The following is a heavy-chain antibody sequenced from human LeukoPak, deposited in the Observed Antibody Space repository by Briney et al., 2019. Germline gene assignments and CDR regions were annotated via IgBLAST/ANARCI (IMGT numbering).Heavy chain of an antibody. J-gene: IGHJ5*02. Sequence: SETLSLTCSVSGDSISTTSYHWGWIRQPPGKGLEWIGNIFYRGTTYYNPSLKSRVTISVDTSKNQFSLKLNYLTAADTAVYYCTRRAVVGKNWFDPWGQGTLVTVSS. CDR2: IFYRGTT. D-gene: IGHD6-19*01. CDR1: GDSISTTSYH. CDR3: TRRAVVGKNWFDP. V-gene: IGHV4-39*01.